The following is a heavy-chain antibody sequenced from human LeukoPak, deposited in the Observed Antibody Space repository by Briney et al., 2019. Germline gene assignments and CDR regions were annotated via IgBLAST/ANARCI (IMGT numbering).Heavy chain of an antibody. J-gene: IGHJ4*02. Sequence: GGSLRLSCTASGFTFGDYAMSWFRQAPGKGLEWVGFIRSKAYGGTTEYAASVKGRFTISRDDSKSIAYLQMNSLRAEDTAVYYCAKVGLGSYYFGLAPPNRDFYFDYWGQGTLVTVSS. D-gene: IGHD1-26*01. CDR3: AKVGLGSYYFGLAPPNRDFYFDY. CDR1: GFTFGDYA. V-gene: IGHV3-49*03. CDR2: IRSKAYGGTT.